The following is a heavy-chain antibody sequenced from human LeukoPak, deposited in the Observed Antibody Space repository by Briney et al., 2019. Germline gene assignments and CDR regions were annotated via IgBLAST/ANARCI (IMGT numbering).Heavy chain of an antibody. J-gene: IGHJ6*02. Sequence: SETLSLTCAVYGGSFSGYYWSWIRQPPGKGLEWIGEINHSGSTNYNPSLKSRVTISVDTSKNQFSLKLSSVTAADTAVYYCASGRRQYYYDSSGYYYGPHYYYGMDVWGQGTTVTVSS. CDR1: GGSFSGYY. CDR3: ASGRRQYYYDSSGYYYGPHYYYGMDV. CDR2: INHSGST. D-gene: IGHD3-22*01. V-gene: IGHV4-34*01.